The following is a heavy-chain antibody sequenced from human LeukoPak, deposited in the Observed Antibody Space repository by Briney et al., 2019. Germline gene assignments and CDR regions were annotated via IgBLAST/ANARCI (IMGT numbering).Heavy chain of an antibody. Sequence: ASVKVSCKASGYTFTSYDINWVRQAPGQGLEWMGWMIPNSGKTNYAQKFQGRVTMTRNTSISTAYMELSSLRSEDTGVYYCARFTYYDFWSGPLSAYGMDVWGQGTTVTVSS. CDR3: ARFTYYDFWSGPLSAYGMDV. CDR2: MIPNSGKT. J-gene: IGHJ6*02. V-gene: IGHV1-8*01. CDR1: GYTFTSYD. D-gene: IGHD3-3*01.